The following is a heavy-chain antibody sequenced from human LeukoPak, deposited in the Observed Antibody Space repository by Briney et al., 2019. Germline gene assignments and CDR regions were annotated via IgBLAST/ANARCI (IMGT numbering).Heavy chain of an antibody. J-gene: IGHJ4*02. D-gene: IGHD2-2*01. CDR1: GFTFSSHW. Sequence: GGSLRLSCAASGFTFSSHWMSWVRQAPGKGLEWVANINEIESEKNYVDSVKGRFTISRDNAKNSVDLQMNSLGVEDTAVYYCARYGVGMCHFDTWGQGTLVTVSS. CDR3: ARYGVGMCHFDT. CDR2: INEIESEK. V-gene: IGHV3-7*01.